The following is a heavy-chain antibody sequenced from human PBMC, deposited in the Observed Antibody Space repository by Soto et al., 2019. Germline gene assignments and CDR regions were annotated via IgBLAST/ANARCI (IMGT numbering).Heavy chain of an antibody. J-gene: IGHJ4*02. CDR2: FDPINSYT. D-gene: IGHD4-17*01. CDR3: VRHDYGDYISGFDY. CDR1: GYSFSTYW. Sequence: EVQLVQSGAEAKKPGESLRISCKGSGYSFSTYWITWVRQMPGKGLEWVGYFDPINSYTKYSPSFQGHVSISVDKSISTAYLQWSSLKASDTAMYFCVRHDYGDYISGFDYWGQGTLVTVAS. V-gene: IGHV5-10-1*01.